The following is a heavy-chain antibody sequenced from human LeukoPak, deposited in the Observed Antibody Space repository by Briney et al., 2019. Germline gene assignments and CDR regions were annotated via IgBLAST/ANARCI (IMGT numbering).Heavy chain of an antibody. J-gene: IGHJ4*02. CDR2: IYTSGST. CDR1: GGSISSGSYY. D-gene: IGHD5-24*01. CDR3: ARGRDGYNIPLFDY. V-gene: IGHV4-61*02. Sequence: SQTLSLTCTVSGGSISSGSYYWSWIRQPAGKGLEWIGRIYTSGSTNYNPSLKSRVTISVDTSKNQFSLKLSSVTAADTAVYYCARGRDGYNIPLFDYWGQGTLVTVSS.